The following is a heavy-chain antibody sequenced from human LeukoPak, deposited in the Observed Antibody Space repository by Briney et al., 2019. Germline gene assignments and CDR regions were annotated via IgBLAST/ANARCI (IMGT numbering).Heavy chain of an antibody. CDR1: GYSFTAYY. V-gene: IGHV1-2*02. Sequence: GASVKVSFKASGYSFTAYYMHWVRQAPGQGLDWMGWISPTSGTTNFAQKFQGRVTMTGDTSTSTAYMELSSLTSDDTAVYYCARFLGGDCRSANCHNFDFWGQGTLVTVSS. CDR3: ARFLGGDCRSANCHNFDF. J-gene: IGHJ4*02. CDR2: ISPTSGTT. D-gene: IGHD2-2*02.